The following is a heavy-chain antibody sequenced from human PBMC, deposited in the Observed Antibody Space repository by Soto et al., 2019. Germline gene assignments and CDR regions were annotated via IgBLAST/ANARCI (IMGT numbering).Heavy chain of an antibody. Sequence: SVKVSCKASGGTFSSYTISWVRQAPGQGLEWMGRIIPILGIANYAQKFQGRVTITADKSTSTAYMELSSLRSEDTAVYYCARYGDSGSYTMAAFDIWGQGTMVTVSS. J-gene: IGHJ3*02. CDR3: ARYGDSGSYTMAAFDI. D-gene: IGHD1-26*01. V-gene: IGHV1-69*02. CDR2: IIPILGIA. CDR1: GGTFSSYT.